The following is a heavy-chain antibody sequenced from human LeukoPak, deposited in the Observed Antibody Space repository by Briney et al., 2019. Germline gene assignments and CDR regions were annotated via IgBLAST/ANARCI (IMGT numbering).Heavy chain of an antibody. Sequence: SETLSLTCTVSGGSISSNSYYWGWIRQPPGKGLEWIGSIYYSGSTYYNPSLKSRVTISVDTSKNQFSLKLNSVTAADTAVYYCASPLWFGELLQDYWGQGTLVTVSS. D-gene: IGHD3-10*01. J-gene: IGHJ4*02. CDR1: GGSISSNSYY. CDR2: IYYSGST. CDR3: ASPLWFGELLQDY. V-gene: IGHV4-39*01.